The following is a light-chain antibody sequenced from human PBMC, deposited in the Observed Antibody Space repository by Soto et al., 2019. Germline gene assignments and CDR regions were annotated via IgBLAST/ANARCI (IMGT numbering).Light chain of an antibody. Sequence: EIVLTQSPATLSLSPGERATLSCRASQSVSSYLAWYQQKPGQAPRLLIYDTSKRATGIPARFSGSGSGADFILTISSLEPEDFAVYYCQQRTNWPRSFTFGPGTKVDIK. V-gene: IGKV3-11*01. J-gene: IGKJ3*01. CDR3: QQRTNWPRSFT. CDR2: DTS. CDR1: QSVSSY.